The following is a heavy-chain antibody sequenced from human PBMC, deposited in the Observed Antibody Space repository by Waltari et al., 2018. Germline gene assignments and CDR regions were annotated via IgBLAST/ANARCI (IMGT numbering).Heavy chain of an antibody. Sequence: QVQLVESGGGVVQPGGSLRLSCAASGFAFSNHGMHWLRQSPGKGLDWVAFIQKYGRYENYADSVKGRVSISRDDSKNTLYLQMNSLSSEDTAVYYCVAELGQSDYWGQGTLVTVSS. D-gene: IGHD7-27*01. J-gene: IGHJ4*02. CDR2: IQKYGRYE. V-gene: IGHV3-30*02. CDR1: GFAFSNHG. CDR3: VAELGQSDY.